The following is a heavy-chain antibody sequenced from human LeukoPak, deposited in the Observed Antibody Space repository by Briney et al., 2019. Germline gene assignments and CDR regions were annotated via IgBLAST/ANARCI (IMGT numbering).Heavy chain of an antibody. J-gene: IGHJ5*02. V-gene: IGHV3-11*03. CDR3: ARNFQERYCSSTSCLNWFDP. CDR2: ISSSSSYT. CDR1: GFTFSDYY. Sequence: GGSLRLSCAASGFTFSDYYMSWIRQAPGKGLEWVSYISSSSSYTNYADSVKGRFTISRDNAKNSLYLQMNSLRAEDTAVYYCARNFQERYCSSTSCLNWFDPWGQGTLVTVSS. D-gene: IGHD2-2*01.